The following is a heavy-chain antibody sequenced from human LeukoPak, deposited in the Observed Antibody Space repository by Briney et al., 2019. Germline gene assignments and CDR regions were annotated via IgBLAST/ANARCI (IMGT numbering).Heavy chain of an antibody. V-gene: IGHV1-2*02. CDR1: GFIFTDYH. Sequence: ASMKVSCKSSGFIFTDYHLHWLRQAPGQGLEWMGWINLRSGDTTYAQKFLGRVTMTRDTSTNTAYMELSSLRSDDTAVYYCARDWSGYNPIYYFDHWGQGTLGTVSS. CDR3: ARDWSGYNPIYYFDH. J-gene: IGHJ4*02. CDR2: INLRSGDT. D-gene: IGHD5-24*01.